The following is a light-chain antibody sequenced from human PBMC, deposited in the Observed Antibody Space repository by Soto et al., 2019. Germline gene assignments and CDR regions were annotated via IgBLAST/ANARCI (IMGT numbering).Light chain of an antibody. Sequence: QPVLTQPPSVSGAPGQRVTISCTGSSSNIGAGYDVHWYQQLPGTGPKLLIYGNSNRPSGVPDRFSGSKSGTSASLAITGLQAEDEADYYCQSYDSSLTLFGGGTKVTVL. CDR3: QSYDSSLTL. CDR1: SSNIGAGYD. V-gene: IGLV1-40*01. CDR2: GNS. J-gene: IGLJ2*01.